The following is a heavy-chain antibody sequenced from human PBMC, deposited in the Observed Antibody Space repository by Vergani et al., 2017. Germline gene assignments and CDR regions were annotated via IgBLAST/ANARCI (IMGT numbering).Heavy chain of an antibody. CDR2: INHSGST. Sequence: QVQLQQWGAGLLKPSETLSLTCAVYGGSFSGYYWSWIRQPPGKGLEWIGEINHSGSTNYNPSLKSRVTISVDTSKNQFSLKLSSVTAADTAVYYCARNGHYGSGAALLYWGQGTLVTVSS. J-gene: IGHJ4*02. D-gene: IGHD3-10*01. CDR3: ARNGHYGSGAALLY. V-gene: IGHV4-34*01. CDR1: GGSFSGYY.